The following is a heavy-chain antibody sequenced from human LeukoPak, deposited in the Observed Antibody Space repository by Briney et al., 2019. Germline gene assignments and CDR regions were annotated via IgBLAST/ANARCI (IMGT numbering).Heavy chain of an antibody. D-gene: IGHD3-10*01. V-gene: IGHV3-23*01. J-gene: IGHJ3*02. CDR3: AKDLTYYYGLGRSTNAFDI. CDR2: ISGSGDYT. Sequence: PGGSLRLSCSASGFTFSDYAMSWVPQAPGKVLEWVPGISGSGDYTYYADSLRGRFTISRDNSKNRLYLQMNSLRAEDTALHYCAKDLTYYYGLGRSTNAFDIWGQGTMVTVST. CDR1: GFTFSDYA.